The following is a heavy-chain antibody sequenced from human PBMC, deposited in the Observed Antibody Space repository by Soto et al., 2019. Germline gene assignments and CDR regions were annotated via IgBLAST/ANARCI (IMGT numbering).Heavy chain of an antibody. CDR2: ISSSSSYI. J-gene: IGHJ5*02. V-gene: IGHV3-21*01. CDR1: GFTFSSYS. D-gene: IGHD3-3*01. CDR3: ARVFDFWSGNNWFDP. Sequence: EVPLVESGGGLVKPGGSLRLSCAASGFTFSSYSMNWVRQAPGKGLEWVSSISSSSSYIYYADSVKGRFTISRDNAKNSLYLQMNSLRAEDTAVYYCARVFDFWSGNNWFDPWGQGTLVTVSS.